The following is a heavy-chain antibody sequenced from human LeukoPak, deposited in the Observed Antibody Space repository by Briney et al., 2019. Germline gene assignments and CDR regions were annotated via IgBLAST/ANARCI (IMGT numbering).Heavy chain of an antibody. V-gene: IGHV5-51*01. CDR3: ARAAADTINSFDY. CDR1: GYSFTSYW. CDR2: IYPGDSDT. D-gene: IGHD6-13*01. J-gene: IGHJ4*02. Sequence: GESLKISCKGSGYSFTSYWLGWVRQMPGKGLEYMGIIYPGDSDTRYSPSFQGQVTISADRSISTAYLQWSSLKASDTAIYYCARAAADTINSFDYWGQGTLVTVSS.